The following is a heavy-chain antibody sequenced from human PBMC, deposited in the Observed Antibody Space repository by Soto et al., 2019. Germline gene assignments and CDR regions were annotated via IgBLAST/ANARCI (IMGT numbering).Heavy chain of an antibody. CDR3: ARGGYWRFDY. J-gene: IGHJ4*02. D-gene: IGHD3-3*01. CDR1: GGSFRGYY. V-gene: IGHV4-34*01. CDR2: INHSGNT. Sequence: QVQQQQWGAGLLKPSETLSLTCAVYGGSFRGYYWSWIRQPPGKGLEWIGEINHSGNTNYNPSLKSRVTISVDTSKNQFSLKLNSVTAADTAVYYCARGGYWRFDYWGQGPLVTVSS.